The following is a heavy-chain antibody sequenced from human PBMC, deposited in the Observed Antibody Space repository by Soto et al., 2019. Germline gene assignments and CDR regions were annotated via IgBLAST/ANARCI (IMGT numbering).Heavy chain of an antibody. CDR3: AKSGDGNWFET. V-gene: IGHV1-18*01. D-gene: IGHD7-27*01. Sequence: ASVKVSCQASGYTFTSFGIGWVRQAPGQGLEWMGWISGFNAYTDLAQGLQGRVTMTTDTSTNTAYMELRSLKSDDTAVYYCAKSGDGNWFETWGQGTPVTVSS. J-gene: IGHJ5*02. CDR1: GYTFTSFG. CDR2: ISGFNAYT.